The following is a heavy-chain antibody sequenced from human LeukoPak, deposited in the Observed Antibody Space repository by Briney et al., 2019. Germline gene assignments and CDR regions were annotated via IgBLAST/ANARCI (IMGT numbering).Heavy chain of an antibody. J-gene: IGHJ4*02. CDR1: GFTFSRYA. CDR3: ARSRSYYPADY. Sequence: GGSLRLSCAASGFTFSRYAMNWVRQAPGKGLEWVSYISSSNTYTNYAGSVKGRFTISRDDAKNSLYLQMNSLRAEDTAVYYCARSRSYYPADYWGQGTPVTVSS. D-gene: IGHD1-26*01. V-gene: IGHV3-21*05. CDR2: ISSSNTYT.